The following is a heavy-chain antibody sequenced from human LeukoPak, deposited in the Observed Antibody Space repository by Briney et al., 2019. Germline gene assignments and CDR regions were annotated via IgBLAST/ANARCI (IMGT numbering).Heavy chain of an antibody. J-gene: IGHJ6*02. CDR1: GFTFDDYA. CDR3: AKYGYGLANYYYYGMDV. V-gene: IGHV3-9*01. Sequence: GGSLRLSCAASGFTFDDYAMHWVRQAPGKGLEWVSGISWNSGSIGYADSVKGRFTISRDNAKNSLYLQMNSLRAEDTALYYCAKYGYGLANYYYYGMDVWGQGTTVTVSS. CDR2: ISWNSGSI. D-gene: IGHD2-15*01.